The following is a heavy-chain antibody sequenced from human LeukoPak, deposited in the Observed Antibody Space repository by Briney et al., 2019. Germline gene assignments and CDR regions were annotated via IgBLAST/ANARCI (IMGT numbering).Heavy chain of an antibody. CDR2: ISGSGSST. V-gene: IGHV3-48*04. D-gene: IGHD1-26*01. CDR3: VRGGLYHYSGTSGDY. Sequence: GTLRLSCSASGFTFTTYGMNWVRQAPGKGLEWVSGISGSGSSTYYADSVKGRFTISRDNAKNSLYLQMNSLRAEDTAVYYCVRGGLYHYSGTSGDYWGQGTLVTVSS. J-gene: IGHJ4*02. CDR1: GFTFTTYG.